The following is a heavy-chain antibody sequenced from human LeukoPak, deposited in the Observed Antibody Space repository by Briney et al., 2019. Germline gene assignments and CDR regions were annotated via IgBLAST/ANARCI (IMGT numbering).Heavy chain of an antibody. CDR2: IYYSGST. CDR1: GGSISSYY. D-gene: IGHD1-26*01. CDR3: ARDPSFSGSYYDY. J-gene: IGHJ4*02. V-gene: IGHV4-59*01. Sequence: SETLSLTCTVSGGSISSYYWSWIRQPPGKRLEWIGYIYYSGSTNYNPSLKSRVTISVDTSKNQFSLKLSSVTAADTAVYYCARDPSFSGSYYDYWGQGTLVTVSS.